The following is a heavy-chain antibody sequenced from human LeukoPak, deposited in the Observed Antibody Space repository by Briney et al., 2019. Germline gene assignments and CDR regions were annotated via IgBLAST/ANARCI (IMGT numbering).Heavy chain of an antibody. J-gene: IGHJ3*02. Sequence: GGSLRLSCAASGFTFTTFAMHWVRQASGKGLEWVGRIGSRANGYTTAYGASVKGRFTISRDDSKRSAFVQMNSLKSEDSAVYYCVRLGGGDAFDIWGPGTRVTVSS. V-gene: IGHV3-73*01. CDR2: IGSRANGYTT. CDR1: GFTFTTFA. CDR3: VRLGGGDAFDI.